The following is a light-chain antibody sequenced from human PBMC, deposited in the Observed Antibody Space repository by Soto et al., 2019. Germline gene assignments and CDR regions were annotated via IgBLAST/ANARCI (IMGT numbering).Light chain of an antibody. V-gene: IGKV3-20*01. Sequence: EIVLTQSPGTLSLSPGERATLSCRASQSVSSSYLAWYQQKPGQAPRLLIYGASSRATGIPDRFSGSGSGTDITLTISRLEPEDFAVYYCQQYCSSPPLYTFGQGTKLEIK. CDR2: GAS. CDR1: QSVSSSY. CDR3: QQYCSSPPLYT. J-gene: IGKJ2*01.